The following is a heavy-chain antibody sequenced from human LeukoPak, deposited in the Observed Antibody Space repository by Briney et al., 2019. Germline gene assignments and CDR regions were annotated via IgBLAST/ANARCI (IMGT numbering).Heavy chain of an antibody. CDR2: INPNSGGT. J-gene: IGHJ5*02. Sequence: ASVKVSCKASGYTFTGYYMHWVRQAPGQGLEWMGWINPNSGGTNYAQKFQGRVTMTRDTSISTAYMELSRLRSDDTAVYCCARVAYSSSWYGDNWFDPWGQGTLVTVSS. CDR1: GYTFTGYY. V-gene: IGHV1-2*02. CDR3: ARVAYSSSWYGDNWFDP. D-gene: IGHD6-13*01.